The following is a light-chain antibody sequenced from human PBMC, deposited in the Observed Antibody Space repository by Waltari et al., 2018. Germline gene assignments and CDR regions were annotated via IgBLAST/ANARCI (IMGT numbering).Light chain of an antibody. CDR3: SSYMNSSLV. CDR1: SSDIGGYQY. V-gene: IGLV2-14*01. J-gene: IGLJ3*02. CDR2: VVS. Sequence: QSALTQPASVSGSPGQSITISCTGTSSDIGGYQYVSWYQQHPGKAPKLMIYVVSNRPSGVSNRCSGSKSGSTASLTISGLQSEDEADYYCSSYMNSSLVFGAGTKVTVL.